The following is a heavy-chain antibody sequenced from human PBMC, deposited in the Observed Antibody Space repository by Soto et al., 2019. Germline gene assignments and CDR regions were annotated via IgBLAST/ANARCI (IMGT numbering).Heavy chain of an antibody. CDR2: IWFDGSGR. D-gene: IGHD2-2*01. CDR1: GFNLSSYG. J-gene: IGHJ6*02. CDR3: ARSTGVTADYGMDV. V-gene: IGHV3-33*01. Sequence: PGGSLRLSCSASGFNLSSYGMHWVRQAPGKGLEWVAFIWFDGSGRFYADSVEGRFTISRDTSKKMLYLQMNSLRAEDTALYYCARSTGVTADYGMDVWGQGTTVTVSS.